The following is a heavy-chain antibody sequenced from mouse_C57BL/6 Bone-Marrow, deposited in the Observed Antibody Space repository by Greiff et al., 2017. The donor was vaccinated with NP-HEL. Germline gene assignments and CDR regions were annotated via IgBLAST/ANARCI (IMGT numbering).Heavy chain of an antibody. CDR1: GFTFSDYG. J-gene: IGHJ2*01. CDR3: ARLGRFED. Sequence: EVQVVESGGGLVKPGGSLKLSCAASGFTFSDYGMHWVRQAPEKGLEWVAYISSGSSTIYYADTVKGRFTISRDNAKNTLFLQMTSLRSEDTAMYYCARLGRFEDWGQGTTLTVSS. CDR2: ISSGSSTI. V-gene: IGHV5-17*01. D-gene: IGHD4-1*01.